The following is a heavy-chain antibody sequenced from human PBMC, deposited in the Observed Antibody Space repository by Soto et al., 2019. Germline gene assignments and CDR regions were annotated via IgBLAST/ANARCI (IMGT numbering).Heavy chain of an antibody. Sequence: SETLSLTCTVSGGSISIGDYYWSWIRQPPGKGLEWIGYIYYSGSTYYNPSLKSRVTISVDTSNNQFSLKLTSVTAADTAVYYCARYYYGSGSYQDYWGQGTLVTVSS. D-gene: IGHD3-10*01. J-gene: IGHJ4*02. CDR3: ARYYYGSGSYQDY. CDR1: GGSISIGDYY. V-gene: IGHV4-30-4*01. CDR2: IYYSGST.